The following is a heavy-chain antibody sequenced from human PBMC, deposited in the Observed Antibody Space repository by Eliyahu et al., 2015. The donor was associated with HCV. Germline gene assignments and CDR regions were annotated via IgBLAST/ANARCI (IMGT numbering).Heavy chain of an antibody. CDR2: VKPHRGGA. J-gene: IGHJ6*03. Sequence: QAQLVQSGAEVKRPGAPVKVSCKASGYTFTNYYIHWVRQAPGQGLEWVGWVKPHRGGANYPQKFQGRVILITDTSMSTAYMEMTSLTSNDTALYYCARGGLRSVATTSRGYYHDYYYMDVWGKGTAVTVSS. CDR3: ARGGLRSVATTSRGYYHDYYYMDV. CDR1: GYTFTNYY. D-gene: IGHD5-12*01. V-gene: IGHV1-2*02.